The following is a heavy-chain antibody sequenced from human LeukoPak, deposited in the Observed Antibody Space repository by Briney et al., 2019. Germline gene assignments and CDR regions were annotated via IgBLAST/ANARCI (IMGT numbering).Heavy chain of an antibody. CDR2: INHSGST. CDR1: GGSFSGYY. V-gene: IGHV4-34*01. D-gene: IGHD6-13*01. CDR3: ARGRYSSSWYTFDY. Sequence: PSETLSLTCAVYGGSFSGYYWSWIRQPPGKGLEWIGEINHSGSTNYNPSLTSRVTISVDTSKNQFSLKLSSVTAADTAVYYCARGRYSSSWYTFDYWGQGTLVTVSS. J-gene: IGHJ4*02.